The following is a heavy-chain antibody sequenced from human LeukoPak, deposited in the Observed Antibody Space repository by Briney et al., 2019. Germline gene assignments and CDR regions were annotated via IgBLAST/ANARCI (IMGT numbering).Heavy chain of an antibody. V-gene: IGHV3-21*01. J-gene: IGHJ4*02. CDR1: GFTFSSYT. CDR3: ARALYDSSGYYSHFDY. D-gene: IGHD3-22*01. Sequence: GGSLRLSCAASGFTFSSYTMNWVRQAPGKGLEWVSSITRSSNYRYYSDSMKGRFTISRDNAKKSMYLQMNSLRAEDTAVYYCARALYDSSGYYSHFDYWGQETLVTVSS. CDR2: ITRSSNYR.